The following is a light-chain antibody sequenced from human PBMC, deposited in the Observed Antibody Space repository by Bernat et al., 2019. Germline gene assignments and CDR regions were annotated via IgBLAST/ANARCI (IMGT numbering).Light chain of an antibody. Sequence: EIVLTQSPGTLSLSPGERATLSCRASQIIRTNYLAWYQQTPGQAPRLLIFGASNRATGIPDRFSGSGSGTDFTLTISRLEHEDFAVYFCQQYDSSRITFGQGTRLEIK. CDR3: QQYDSSRIT. CDR2: GAS. CDR1: QIIRTNY. V-gene: IGKV3-20*01. J-gene: IGKJ5*01.